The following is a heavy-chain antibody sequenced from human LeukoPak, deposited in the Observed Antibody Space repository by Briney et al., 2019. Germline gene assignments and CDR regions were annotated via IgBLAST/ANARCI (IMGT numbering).Heavy chain of an antibody. V-gene: IGHV1-8*03. Sequence: ASVNVSYQASGYSFPSYDINWVRQATGQGLEWMGWMNPNSGNTGYAQKFQGRVTITRNTSISTAYMELSSLRSEDTAVYYCAREAAAGTFDYWGQGTLVTVSS. CDR2: MNPNSGNT. J-gene: IGHJ4*02. CDR3: AREAAAGTFDY. D-gene: IGHD6-13*01. CDR1: GYSFPSYD.